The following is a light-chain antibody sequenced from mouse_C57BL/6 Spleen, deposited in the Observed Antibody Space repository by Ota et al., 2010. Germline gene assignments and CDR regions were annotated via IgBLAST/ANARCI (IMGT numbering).Light chain of an antibody. V-gene: IGKV6-15*01. Sequence: DIVMTQSQKFMSTSVGDRVSVTSKASQNVYTNVAWYQQKPGQSPKVLIYSASYRYSGVPDRFTGSGSGTDFTLTISNVQSEDLAEYFCQQYNSYPFTFGSGTKLEIK. CDR3: QQYNSYPFT. CDR1: QNVYTN. J-gene: IGKJ4*01. CDR2: SAS.